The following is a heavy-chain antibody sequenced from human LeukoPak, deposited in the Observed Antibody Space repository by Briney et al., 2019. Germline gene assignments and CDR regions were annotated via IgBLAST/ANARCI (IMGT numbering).Heavy chain of an antibody. V-gene: IGHV1-69-2*01. CDR3: AKGNGDYGNWFDP. J-gene: IGHJ5*02. CDR1: GYSFSDYY. D-gene: IGHD4-17*01. CDR2: VDPEDGVT. Sequence: ASVKISCKVSGYSFSDYYIHWVQQAPGKGLEWAGLVDPEDGVTIYAEKFQGRVTMIADTSTDTAYMELSSLKSEATAVYYCAKGNGDYGNWFDPWGQGAPVTVSS.